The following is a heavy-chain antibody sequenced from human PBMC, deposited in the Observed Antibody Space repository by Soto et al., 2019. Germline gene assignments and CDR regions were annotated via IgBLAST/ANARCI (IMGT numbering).Heavy chain of an antibody. V-gene: IGHV4-34*01. CDR1: GGSFSGYY. CDR2: INHSGST. CDR3: ARGFLPGPDV. J-gene: IGHJ6*02. Sequence: PSDTLYLTFAVYGGSFSGYYWSWIRQPPGKGLEWIGEINHSGSTNYNPSLKSRVTISVDTSKNQFSLKLSSVTAADTAVYYCARGFLPGPDVWRQGTTVT.